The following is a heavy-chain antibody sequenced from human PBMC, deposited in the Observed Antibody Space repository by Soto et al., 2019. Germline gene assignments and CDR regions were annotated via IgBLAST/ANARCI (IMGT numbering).Heavy chain of an antibody. CDR2: IKSKTDGGTA. CDR3: TTQNYYDNSGYYPEAFDI. D-gene: IGHD3-22*01. J-gene: IGHJ3*02. V-gene: IGHV3-15*07. Sequence: GGSLRLSCAASGFTFSNAWMNWVRQAPGKGLEWVGRIKSKTDGGTADYAAPVKGRFTISRDDSKNMMYLQMNSLKTEDTAVYYCTTQNYYDNSGYYPEAFDIWGQGTMVTVSS. CDR1: GFTFSNAW.